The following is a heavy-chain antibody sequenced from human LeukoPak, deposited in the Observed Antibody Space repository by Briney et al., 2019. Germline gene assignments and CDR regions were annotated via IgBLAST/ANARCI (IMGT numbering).Heavy chain of an antibody. Sequence: NPGGSLRLSCAASGFTFSSYAMSWVRQAPGKGLEWVSAISGSGGSTYYADSVKGRFTISRDNSKNTLYLQMNSLRAEDTAVYYCANLIVGDGGNPFDYWGQGTLVTVSS. J-gene: IGHJ4*02. CDR1: GFTFSSYA. CDR3: ANLIVGDGGNPFDY. V-gene: IGHV3-23*01. CDR2: ISGSGGST. D-gene: IGHD4-23*01.